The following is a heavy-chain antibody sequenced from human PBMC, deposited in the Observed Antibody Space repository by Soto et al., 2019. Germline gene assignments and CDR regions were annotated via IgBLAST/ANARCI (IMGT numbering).Heavy chain of an antibody. CDR2: IIPIFGTA. CDR1: GVGFESCA. Sequence: PVEVSWEECGVGFESCARRWVRQAIGQGLEWMGGIIPIFGTANYAQKFRGRVTITADKSTSTAYMELSSLRSEDTAVYYCARDRTPVTNAGFAYWRHGTLVPVSP. D-gene: IGHD4-4*01. V-gene: IGHV1-69*06. J-gene: IGHJ1*01. CDR3: ARDRTPVTNAGFAY.